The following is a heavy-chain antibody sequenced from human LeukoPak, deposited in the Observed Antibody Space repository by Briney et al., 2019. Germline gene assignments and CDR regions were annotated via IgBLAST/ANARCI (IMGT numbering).Heavy chain of an antibody. CDR2: IKQDGSEK. CDR1: GFTFSSYW. CDR3: VRDDDRNGCFQH. Sequence: PGGSLRLSCAASGFTFSSYWMSWVRQAPGKGLEWVANIKQDGSEKYYVDSVKGRFTISRDNSKNTLYLQMNSLKPEDTAVYYCVRDDDRNGCFQHWGQGTLVTVSS. D-gene: IGHD1-14*01. J-gene: IGHJ1*01. V-gene: IGHV3-7*01.